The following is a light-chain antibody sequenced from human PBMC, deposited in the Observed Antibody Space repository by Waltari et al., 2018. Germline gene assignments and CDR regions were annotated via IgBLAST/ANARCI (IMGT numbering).Light chain of an antibody. V-gene: IGKV3-20*01. CDR1: ESVGSNQ. Sequence: DIVLTQSPGTLSLSPGERVTLFCKARESVGSNQLAWYQQKPGQAPRLLVYGASTRATGIPDRFSGGGSGTDFTLIISRLEPEESALYYCQQYAGSPRTFGQGTKVEIK. CDR2: GAS. J-gene: IGKJ1*01. CDR3: QQYAGSPRT.